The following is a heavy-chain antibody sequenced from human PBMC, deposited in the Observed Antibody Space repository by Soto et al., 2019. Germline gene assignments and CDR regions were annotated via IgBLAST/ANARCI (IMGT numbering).Heavy chain of an antibody. Sequence: QVQLVQSRGEVKKPGASVKVSCKTSGYSFTTYGISWVRQAPGQGLEWMGWISGYNGNTNYAQNLQGRVIMTTDTSTRTAYMELRSLRSDDTAVDYCAREGPAPYYYYGMDVWCQGSTVTVSS. CDR3: AREGPAPYYYYGMDV. J-gene: IGHJ6*02. CDR1: GYSFTTYG. CDR2: ISGYNGNT. V-gene: IGHV1-18*01.